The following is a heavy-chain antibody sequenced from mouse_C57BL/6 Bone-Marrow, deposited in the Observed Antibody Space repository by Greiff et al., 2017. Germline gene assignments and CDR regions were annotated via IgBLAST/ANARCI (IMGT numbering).Heavy chain of an antibody. Sequence: QVQLQQSGPGLVQPSQSLSITCTVSGFSLTSYGVHWVRQSPGKGLEWLGVIWRGGSTDYNAAFMSRLSITKENSKAQVFLNMNSLQVDDTAIYYSAKERLLRDSFGYWGKGTTLTVAS. CDR2: IWRGGST. V-gene: IGHV2-5*01. D-gene: IGHD1-1*01. CDR1: GFSLTSYG. J-gene: IGHJ2*01. CDR3: AKERLLRDSFGY.